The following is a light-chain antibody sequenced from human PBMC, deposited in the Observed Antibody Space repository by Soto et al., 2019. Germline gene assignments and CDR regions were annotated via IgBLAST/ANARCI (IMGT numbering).Light chain of an antibody. CDR3: QQADSIPFT. V-gene: IGKV1-12*01. CDR2: AAS. J-gene: IGKJ3*01. CDR1: QAISTW. Sequence: DIQMTQSPSSVSASGGDRVTVTCRASQAISTWLAWYQQRPGKAPKLLIYAASTLQSGVPSRFSGTGSGTDFTLTISSLQSEDFATYYCQQADSIPFTFGPGTTV.